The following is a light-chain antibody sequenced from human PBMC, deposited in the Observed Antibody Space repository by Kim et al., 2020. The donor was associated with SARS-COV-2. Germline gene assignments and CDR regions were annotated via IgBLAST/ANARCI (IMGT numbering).Light chain of an antibody. J-gene: IGKJ4*01. CDR1: HDTTNY. CDR2: DAS. CDR3: QQFYDVPLT. V-gene: IGKV1-33*01. Sequence: DIQLTQSPSSLSASIGDRVTITCQASHDTTNYLNWYQQKPGKAPKVLIYDASNLGTGVPSRFSGNGSGTHFTLIISSLQPEDTATYHCQQFYDVPLTFGGGTKVDIK.